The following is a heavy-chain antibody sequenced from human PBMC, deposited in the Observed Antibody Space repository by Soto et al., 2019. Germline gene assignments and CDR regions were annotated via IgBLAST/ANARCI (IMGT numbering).Heavy chain of an antibody. CDR1: GDSVSSNSAA. V-gene: IGHV6-1*01. CDR2: TYYRSKWYN. CDR3: ARVKFSYSSGWYYFDY. J-gene: IGHJ4*02. Sequence: KQSQTLSLPCAISGDSVSSNSAAWNWIRQSPSRGLEWLGRTYYRSKWYNDYAVSVKSRITINPDTSKNQFSLQLNSVTPEDTAVYYCARVKFSYSSGWYYFDYWGQGTLVTVSS. D-gene: IGHD6-19*01.